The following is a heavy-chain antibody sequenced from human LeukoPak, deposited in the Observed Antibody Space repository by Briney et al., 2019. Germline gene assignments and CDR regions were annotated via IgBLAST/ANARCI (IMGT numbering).Heavy chain of an antibody. J-gene: IGHJ5*02. V-gene: IGHV4-59*12. CDR3: ARDGQWLVRGWFDP. D-gene: IGHD6-19*01. CDR1: GDSLRSYF. CDR2: IYYSGAI. Sequence: SETLSLTCTVSGDSLRSYFWSWIRQPPGRGLEWIGYIYYSGAINYNPFLKSRVTISVDASKNQFSLNLNSVTAADTAVYYCARDGQWLVRGWFDPWGQGTLVTVSS.